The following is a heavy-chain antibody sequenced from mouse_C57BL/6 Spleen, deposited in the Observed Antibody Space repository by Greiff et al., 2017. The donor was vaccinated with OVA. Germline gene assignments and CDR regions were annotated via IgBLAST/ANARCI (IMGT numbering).Heavy chain of an antibody. CDR2: IDPETGGT. CDR1: GYTFTDYE. V-gene: IGHV1-15*01. J-gene: IGHJ2*01. D-gene: IGHD1-1*01. CDR3: TIITTVDY. Sequence: VQLQESGAELVRPGASVTLSCKASGYTFTDYEMHWVKQTPVHGLEWIGAIDPETGGTAYNQKFKGKAILTADKSSSTAYMELRSLTSEDSAVYYCTIITTVDYWGQGTTLTVSS.